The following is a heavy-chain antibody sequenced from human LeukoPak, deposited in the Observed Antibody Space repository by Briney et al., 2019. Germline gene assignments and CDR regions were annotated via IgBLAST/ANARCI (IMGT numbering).Heavy chain of an antibody. V-gene: IGHV5-51*01. Sequence: GESLKISCKGSGYSFTSYWIGWVRQMPGKGLEWMGIIYPGDSDTRYSPSFQGQVTISADKSISTAYLQWSSLKASDTAMYYCARQGGSIAARRYYFDYWGRGTLVTVSS. D-gene: IGHD6-6*01. CDR2: IYPGDSDT. J-gene: IGHJ4*02. CDR3: ARQGGSIAARRYYFDY. CDR1: GYSFTSYW.